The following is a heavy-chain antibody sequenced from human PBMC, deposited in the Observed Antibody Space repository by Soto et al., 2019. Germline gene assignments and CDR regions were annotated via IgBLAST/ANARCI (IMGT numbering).Heavy chain of an antibody. CDR3: PREEYSRYYYYGMDV. V-gene: IGHV3-33*01. J-gene: IGHJ6*02. CDR1: GFTFSSYG. CDR2: IWYDGSNK. D-gene: IGHD6-6*01. Sequence: QVQLVESGGGVVQPGRSLRLSCAASGFTFSSYGMHWVHQAPGKVLEWVAIIWYDGSNKYYADSVKGRFTISRDNSKYTLYLQMNSLRAEDTAVYYCPREEYSRYYYYGMDVWGQGTTVTVSS.